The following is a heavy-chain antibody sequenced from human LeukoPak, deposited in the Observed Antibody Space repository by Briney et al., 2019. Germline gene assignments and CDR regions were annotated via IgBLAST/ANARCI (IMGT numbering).Heavy chain of an antibody. Sequence: ASVKVSCKASGYTFTDYYIHWVRQAPGQGLEWMGIINPSGGSTGFAQKFQGRVTMTRDTSTSTVYMELSSLRSEDTAVYYCARDGGATKGTPYYYGLDVWGQGTTVTVSS. CDR2: INPSGGST. J-gene: IGHJ6*02. D-gene: IGHD1-26*01. V-gene: IGHV1-46*01. CDR3: ARDGGATKGTPYYYGLDV. CDR1: GYTFTDYY.